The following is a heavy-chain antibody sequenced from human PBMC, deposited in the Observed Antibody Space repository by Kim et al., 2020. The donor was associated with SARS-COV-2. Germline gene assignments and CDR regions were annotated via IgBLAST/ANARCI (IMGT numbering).Heavy chain of an antibody. CDR1: GGSFSGYY. D-gene: IGHD2-2*01. CDR3: ARKPAAARPLNWFDP. J-gene: IGHJ5*02. Sequence: SETLSLTCAVYGGSFSGYYWSWIRQPPGKGLEWIGEISHSGSTNYNPSLKSRVTISVDTSKNQFSLKLSSVTAADTAVYYCARKPAAARPLNWFDPWGQGTLVTVSS. CDR2: ISHSGST. V-gene: IGHV4-34*01.